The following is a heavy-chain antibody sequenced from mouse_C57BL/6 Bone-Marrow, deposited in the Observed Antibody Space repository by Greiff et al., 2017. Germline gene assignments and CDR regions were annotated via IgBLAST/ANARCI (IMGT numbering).Heavy chain of an antibody. D-gene: IGHD1-1*01. Sequence: QVQLQQSGAELARPGASVKLSCKASGYTFTSYGISWVKQRTGQGLEWIGEIYPRSGNTYYNEKFKGKATLTVDKSSSTAYMELRSLTSEDSAVYYCAREETTVAPYYFDYWGQGTTLTVSS. CDR3: AREETTVAPYYFDY. J-gene: IGHJ2*01. CDR1: GYTFTSYG. CDR2: IYPRSGNT. V-gene: IGHV1-81*01.